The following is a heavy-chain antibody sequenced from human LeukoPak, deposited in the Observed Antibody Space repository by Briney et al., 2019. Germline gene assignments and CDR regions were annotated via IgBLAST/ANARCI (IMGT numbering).Heavy chain of an antibody. D-gene: IGHD5-12*01. CDR2: INPNSGGS. CDR1: GYTFTSYY. Sequence: GASVKVSCKASGYTFTSYYIHWMRQAPGQGLEWVGWINPNSGGSHYARRFQGRVTMTSDTSINTGYMELTSLTTDDTAVYYCARGPRYGESGYDLGPYWGQGTLLTVSS. CDR3: ARGPRYGESGYDLGPY. J-gene: IGHJ4*02. V-gene: IGHV1-2*02.